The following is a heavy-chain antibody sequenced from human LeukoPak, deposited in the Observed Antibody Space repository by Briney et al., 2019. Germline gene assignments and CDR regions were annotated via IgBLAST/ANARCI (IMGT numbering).Heavy chain of an antibody. V-gene: IGHV3-23*01. D-gene: IGHD2-15*01. CDR2: ISNTGGST. CDR1: GFAFSSYV. Sequence: PGGSLRLSCAASGFAFSSYVMTWVRQAPGKGLEWVSSISNTGGSTYYADSVKGRFTIARDNSKNTMYLQLNSLRAEDTAVYYCAQQLGYCSGGTCYFTSWGQGTLVTVSS. CDR3: AQQLGYCSGGTCYFTS. J-gene: IGHJ5*02.